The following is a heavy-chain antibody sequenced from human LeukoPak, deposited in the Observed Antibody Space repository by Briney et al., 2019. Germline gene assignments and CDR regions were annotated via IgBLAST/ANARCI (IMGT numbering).Heavy chain of an antibody. Sequence: GGSLRLSCAASGFTFSSYGMSWVRQAPGKGLEWVSGISGSGGSTYYADSVKGRLTISRDNSKNTLYLQMNSLRAEDTAVYYCARVGRPSRGDYWGQGTLVTVSS. V-gene: IGHV3-23*01. CDR2: ISGSGGST. D-gene: IGHD1-26*01. CDR1: GFTFSSYG. J-gene: IGHJ4*02. CDR3: ARVGRPSRGDY.